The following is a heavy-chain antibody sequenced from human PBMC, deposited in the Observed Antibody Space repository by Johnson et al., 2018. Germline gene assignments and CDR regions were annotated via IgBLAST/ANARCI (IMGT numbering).Heavy chain of an antibody. V-gene: IGHV1-69*12. CDR1: GGTFSSYA. CDR3: ARPLYSYDALDI. CDR2: IIPMCGTA. Sequence: QVELVQSGAEVKKPGSSVKVSCKTSGGTFSSYAISWVRQAPGQGLVWLGGIIPMCGTANYAQKFQGGVTITADESTSTAYMELSSLKSEDTAMYSCARPLYSYDALDIWGQGTMVTVSS. J-gene: IGHJ3*02. D-gene: IGHD5-18*01.